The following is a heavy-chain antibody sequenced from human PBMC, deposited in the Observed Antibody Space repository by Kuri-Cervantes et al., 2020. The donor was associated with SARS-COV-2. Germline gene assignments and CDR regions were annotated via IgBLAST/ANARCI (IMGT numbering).Heavy chain of an antibody. V-gene: IGHV3-48*01. CDR2: IGPSGTTK. CDR1: GFTFSSYG. D-gene: IGHD7-27*01. Sequence: GGSLRLSCAASGFTFSSYGMHWVRQAPGKGLEWVSNIGPSGTTKYYADSVKGRFTISRDNSKNTLYLQMNSLRAEDTAVYYCARDPGDGLLGGGGIDYWGQGTLVTVSS. J-gene: IGHJ4*02. CDR3: ARDPGDGLLGGGGIDY.